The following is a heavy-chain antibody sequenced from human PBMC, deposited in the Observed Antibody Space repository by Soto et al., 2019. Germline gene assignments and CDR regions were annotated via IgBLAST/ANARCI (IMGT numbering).Heavy chain of an antibody. J-gene: IGHJ6*03. D-gene: IGHD5-12*01. CDR3: AKGIRGYSGYDYVWYMDV. Sequence: AGGSLILSCAASGFTFSSYAMSWVRQAPGKGLEWVSAISGSGGSTYYADSVKGRFTISRDNSKNTLYLQMNSLRAEDTAVYYCAKGIRGYSGYDYVWYMDVWGKGTTVTVSS. CDR2: ISGSGGST. CDR1: GFTFSSYA. V-gene: IGHV3-23*01.